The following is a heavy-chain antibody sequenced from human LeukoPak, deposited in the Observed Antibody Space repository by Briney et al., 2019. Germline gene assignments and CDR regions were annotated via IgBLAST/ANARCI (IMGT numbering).Heavy chain of an antibody. CDR1: GFTFSSYA. D-gene: IGHD6-19*01. J-gene: IGHJ5*02. CDR3: AKDTSSGWPNWFDP. Sequence: PGGSLRLSCAASGFTFSSYAMIWVRQAPGKGLEWVSGISGSSGSKYYADSVKGRLTISRDNSKNTVYLQMNSLRAEDTAVYYCAKDTSSGWPNWFDPWGQGTLVTVSS. CDR2: ISGSSGSK. V-gene: IGHV3-23*01.